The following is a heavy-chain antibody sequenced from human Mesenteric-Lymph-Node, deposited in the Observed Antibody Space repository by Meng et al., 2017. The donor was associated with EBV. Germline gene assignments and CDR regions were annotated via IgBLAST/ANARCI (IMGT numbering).Heavy chain of an antibody. D-gene: IGHD5-18*01. V-gene: IGHV4-4*02. Sequence: VHVRGSGPGLVKPSGTLSLTCAVSGGSISSSNWWSWVRQPPGKGLEWIGEVYHSGSANYNPSLKSRVTISVDKSKNQFSLNLSSVTAADTAVYYCARVGYNYVYYFDYWGQGTLVTVSS. J-gene: IGHJ4*02. CDR1: GGSISSSNW. CDR3: ARVGYNYVYYFDY. CDR2: VYHSGSA.